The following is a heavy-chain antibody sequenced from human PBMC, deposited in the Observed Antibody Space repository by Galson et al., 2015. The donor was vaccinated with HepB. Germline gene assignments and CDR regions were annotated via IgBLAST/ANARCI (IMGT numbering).Heavy chain of an antibody. J-gene: IGHJ4*02. CDR2: IKSKTDGGTT. V-gene: IGHV3-15*07. CDR3: TTDWGTMVRGFGIDY. Sequence: SLRLSCAASGFTFSNAWMNWVRQAPGKGLEWVGRIKSKTDGGTTDYAAPVKGRFTISRDDSKNTLYLQMNSLKTEDTAVYYCTTDWGTMVRGFGIDYWGQGTLVTVSS. D-gene: IGHD3-10*01. CDR1: GFTFSNAW.